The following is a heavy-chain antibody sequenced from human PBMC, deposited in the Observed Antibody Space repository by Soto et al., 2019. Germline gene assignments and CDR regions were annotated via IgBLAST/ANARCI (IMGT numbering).Heavy chain of an antibody. D-gene: IGHD3-16*01. Sequence: EVQLVESGGGLVQPGGSLRLSCAASGFTVSTKYMSWVRQAPGKGLEWVSVIYSGGSTFYADSVRGRFTISRDNSKNTVNLQMNGLGAGDKAVYYCARDPWAADYWGQGTLVTVSS. V-gene: IGHV3-66*01. J-gene: IGHJ4*02. CDR1: GFTVSTKY. CDR2: IYSGGST. CDR3: ARDPWAADY.